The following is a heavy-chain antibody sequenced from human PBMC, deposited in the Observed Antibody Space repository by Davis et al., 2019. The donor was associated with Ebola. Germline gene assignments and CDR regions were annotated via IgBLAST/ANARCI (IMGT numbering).Heavy chain of an antibody. J-gene: IGHJ6*04. Sequence: AASVKVSCKASGYTFTGYYMHWVRQAPGQGLEWMGRINPKSGGTNYAQKFQGRVTMTRDTSISTAYMELSRLRSDDTAVYYRARWVRDDVVPAATNYYYYGMDVWGKGTTVTVSS. CDR3: ARWVRDDVVPAATNYYYYGMDV. D-gene: IGHD2-2*01. CDR2: INPKSGGT. V-gene: IGHV1-2*06. CDR1: GYTFTGYY.